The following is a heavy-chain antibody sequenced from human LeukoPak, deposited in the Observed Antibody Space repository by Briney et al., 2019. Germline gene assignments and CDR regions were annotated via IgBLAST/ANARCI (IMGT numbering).Heavy chain of an antibody. CDR1: GFTFSSYS. V-gene: IGHV3-48*01. J-gene: IGHJ3*02. Sequence: PGGSLRLSCAASGFTFSSYSINWVRQAPGKGLEWFSYISDSGGTVYYADSVKGRFTISRDNAKNSLYLQMNSLRAEDTAVYYCARSRRWSVADAFDIWGQGTMVTVSS. CDR2: ISDSGGTV. CDR3: ARSRRWSVADAFDI. D-gene: IGHD4-23*01.